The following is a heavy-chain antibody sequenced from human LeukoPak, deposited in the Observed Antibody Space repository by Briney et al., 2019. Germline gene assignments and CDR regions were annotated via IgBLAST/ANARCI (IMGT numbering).Heavy chain of an antibody. D-gene: IGHD5-24*01. J-gene: IGHJ4*02. Sequence: GGSLRLSCAASGFNFNGYTMNWVRQAPGKGLEWVSSITSSSTYIYYADSVKGRFTISRDNAKNSLYLHMNSLRAEDTAVYYCARVVEMAYWGQGTLVTVSS. CDR1: GFNFNGYT. CDR2: ITSSSTYI. V-gene: IGHV3-21*01. CDR3: ARVVEMAY.